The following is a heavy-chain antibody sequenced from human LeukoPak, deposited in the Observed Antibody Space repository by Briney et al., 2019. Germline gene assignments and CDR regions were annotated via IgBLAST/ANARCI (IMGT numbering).Heavy chain of an antibody. CDR3: ARAGGESRSSHSLDF. V-gene: IGHV4-59*01. CDR1: SASITTYY. J-gene: IGHJ4*02. CDR2: ISYSGST. D-gene: IGHD6-6*01. Sequence: SETLSLTCTVASASITTYYWSWIRQPPGKGLEWIGYISYSGSTNYNPSLKSRVTISVDTSKNQFSLKLSSVTAADTAVYYCARAGGESRSSHSLDFWGQGTLVTVSS.